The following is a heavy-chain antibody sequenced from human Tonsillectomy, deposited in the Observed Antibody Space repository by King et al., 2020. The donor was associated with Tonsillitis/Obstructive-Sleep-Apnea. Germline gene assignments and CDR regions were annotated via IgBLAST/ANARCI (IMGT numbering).Heavy chain of an antibody. CDR1: GGSISSSSYY. Sequence: QLQESGPGLVKPSETLSLTCTVSGGSISSSSYYWTWIRQPPGKGLEWIGSIYYSGTTYYSPSLKSRVTISVDTSKNQFSLKLSSVTAADTAVFYCARHWGATDYFDYWGQGTLVTVSS. D-gene: IGHD1-26*01. CDR3: ARHWGATDYFDY. CDR2: IYYSGTT. V-gene: IGHV4-39*01. J-gene: IGHJ4*02.